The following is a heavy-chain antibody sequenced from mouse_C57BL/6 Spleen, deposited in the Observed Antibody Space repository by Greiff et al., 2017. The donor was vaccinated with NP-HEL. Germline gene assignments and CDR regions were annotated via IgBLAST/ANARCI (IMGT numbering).Heavy chain of an antibody. CDR2: IHPNSGST. J-gene: IGHJ4*01. Sequence: VQLLQPGAELVKPGASVKLSCKASGYTFTSYWMHWVKQRPGQGLEWIGMIHPNSGSTNYNEKFKSKATLTVDKSSSTAYMQLSSLTSEDSAVYYCAMGSSGYNYAMDYWGQGTSVTVSS. CDR3: AMGSSGYNYAMDY. CDR1: GYTFTSYW. D-gene: IGHD3-2*02. V-gene: IGHV1-64*01.